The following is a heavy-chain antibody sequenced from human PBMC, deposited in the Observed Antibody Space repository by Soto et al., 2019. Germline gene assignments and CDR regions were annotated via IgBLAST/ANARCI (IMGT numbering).Heavy chain of an antibody. D-gene: IGHD6-13*01. V-gene: IGHV1-69*13. CDR2: IIPIFGTA. J-gene: IGHJ5*02. Sequence: SVKVSCKASGGTFSSNTISWVRQAPGQGLEWMGGIIPIFGTANYPQKFQGRVTLTADESTSTVYMELSSLRSEDTAVYYCAREQGFAAAAGGPWGQGTLVTVSS. CDR3: AREQGFAAAAGGP. CDR1: GGTFSSNT.